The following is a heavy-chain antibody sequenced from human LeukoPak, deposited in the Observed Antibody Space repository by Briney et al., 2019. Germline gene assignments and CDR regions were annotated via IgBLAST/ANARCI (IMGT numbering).Heavy chain of an antibody. CDR2: ISGSGGST. J-gene: IGHJ3*02. D-gene: IGHD6-6*01. CDR1: GFIFTNYW. V-gene: IGHV3-23*01. Sequence: PGGSLRLSCAASGFIFTNYWMSWVRQAPGKGLEWVSAISGSGGSTYYADSVKGRFTISRDNSKNTLYLQMNSLRAEDTAVYYCAKELEYSSLGGAFDIWGQGTMVTVSS. CDR3: AKELEYSSLGGAFDI.